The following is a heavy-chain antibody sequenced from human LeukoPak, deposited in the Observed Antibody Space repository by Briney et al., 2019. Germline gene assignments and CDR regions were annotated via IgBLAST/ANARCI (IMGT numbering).Heavy chain of an antibody. D-gene: IGHD7-27*01. J-gene: IGHJ5*02. CDR1: GFTFSSYG. Sequence: GGSLRLSCAASGFTFSSYGMHWVRPAPGKGLEWVAVIWYDGSNKYYADSVKGRFTISRDNSKNTLYLQMNSLRAEDTAVYYCARDSDLRWGASWFDPWGQGTLVTVSS. CDR2: IWYDGSNK. V-gene: IGHV3-33*01. CDR3: ARDSDLRWGASWFDP.